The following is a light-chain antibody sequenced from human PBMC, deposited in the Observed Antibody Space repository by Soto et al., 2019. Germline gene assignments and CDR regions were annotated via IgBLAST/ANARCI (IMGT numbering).Light chain of an antibody. V-gene: IGKV3-15*01. CDR1: QSVSSD. Sequence: EIVMTQSPATLSVSPGEGATLSCRASQSVSSDLAWYQQKPDQAPRLLIYGVSTRATGIPARFSGSGSGTEFTLTISSLQSEDFAIYYCQQYTNWPPYTFGQGTRLEIK. CDR3: QQYTNWPPYT. CDR2: GVS. J-gene: IGKJ2*01.